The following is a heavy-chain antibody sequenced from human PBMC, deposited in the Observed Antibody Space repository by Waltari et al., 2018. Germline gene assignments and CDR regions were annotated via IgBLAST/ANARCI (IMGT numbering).Heavy chain of an antibody. CDR1: GWSFSGPY. J-gene: IGHJ1*01. Sequence: QVQLQQWGAGLLKPSETLSLTCAVYGWSFSGPYWSWIHQPPGKGLEWIGEISDRGSTKYNPSLKSRVTISGDTSKNQFSLKVSSVTAADMAVYYCARAPSGTIEYFQHWGQGTLVTVSS. CDR3: ARAPSGTIEYFQH. D-gene: IGHD1-26*01. V-gene: IGHV4-34*01. CDR2: ISDRGST.